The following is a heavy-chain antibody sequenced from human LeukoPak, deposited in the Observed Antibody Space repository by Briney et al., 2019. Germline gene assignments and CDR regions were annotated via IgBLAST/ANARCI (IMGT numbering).Heavy chain of an antibody. J-gene: IGHJ3*02. CDR1: GFTFSSYW. Sequence: GGSLRLSCAASGFTFSSYWMSWVRQAPGKGLEWVANIKQDGSEKYYVDSVKGRFTISRDNAKNTLYLQMNSLRAEDTAVYYCARAKGGGTYAAFDIWGQGTMVTVSS. D-gene: IGHD1-26*01. CDR2: IKQDGSEK. V-gene: IGHV3-7*01. CDR3: ARAKGGGTYAAFDI.